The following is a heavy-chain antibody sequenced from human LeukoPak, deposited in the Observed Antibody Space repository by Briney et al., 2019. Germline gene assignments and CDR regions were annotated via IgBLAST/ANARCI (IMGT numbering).Heavy chain of an antibody. J-gene: IGHJ4*02. CDR1: GYSFTSYW. D-gene: IGHD3-9*01. Sequence: GEPLKISGKASGYSFTSYWIAWVRQMPGKGLEWMGSIYPGDSDTRYSPSFQGQVSISADKSISTAYLQWSSLKASDTAIYYCARGDILTGNCFDYWGQGTLVTVSS. CDR2: IYPGDSDT. V-gene: IGHV5-51*01. CDR3: ARGDILTGNCFDY.